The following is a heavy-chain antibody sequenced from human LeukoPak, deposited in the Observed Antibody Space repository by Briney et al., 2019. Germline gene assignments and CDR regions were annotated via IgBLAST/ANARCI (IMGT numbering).Heavy chain of an antibody. V-gene: IGHV4-59*01. Sequence: PSETLSLTCTVSDGSINDASWNWIRKPPGQGLEWIGYIYHSGGTNYNPSLKSRVTISLDTSKNQFSLKLSSVTAADTAVYYCARVGTYYRSLDSWGQGTLFTVSS. CDR2: IYHSGGT. CDR1: DGSINDAS. D-gene: IGHD3-10*01. CDR3: ARVGTYYRSLDS. J-gene: IGHJ4*02.